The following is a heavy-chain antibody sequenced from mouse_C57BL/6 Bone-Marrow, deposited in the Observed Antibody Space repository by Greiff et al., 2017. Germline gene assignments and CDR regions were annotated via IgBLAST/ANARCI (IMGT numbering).Heavy chain of an antibody. V-gene: IGHV1-55*01. CDR3: ARPYDSNYWYFDV. CDR1: GYTFTSYW. CDR2: IYPGNGST. D-gene: IGHD2-5*01. J-gene: IGHJ1*03. Sequence: VQLQQPGAELVKPGASVKMSCKASGYTFTSYWITWVKQRPGQGLEWIGDIYPGNGSTNYNEKFKSKATLTVDTSSSTAYMQLSSLTSEDSSVYYCARPYDSNYWYFDVWGTGTTVTVSS.